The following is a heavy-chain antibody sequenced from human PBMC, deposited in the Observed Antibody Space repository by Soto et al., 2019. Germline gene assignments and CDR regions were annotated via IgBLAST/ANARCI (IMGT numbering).Heavy chain of an antibody. D-gene: IGHD2-21*02. CDR1: GGTFSRYA. Sequence: QVQLVQSGAEVKKPGSSVKVSCKASGGTFSRYATSWVRQAPGQGLEWMGGIIPMFGTANYAQKFQGRVTITADESTSTAYMELSSLTSEDTAVYYCALVVGLYCGGDCSMHYFDYWGQGTLVTVSS. V-gene: IGHV1-69*01. CDR2: IIPMFGTA. CDR3: ALVVGLYCGGDCSMHYFDY. J-gene: IGHJ4*02.